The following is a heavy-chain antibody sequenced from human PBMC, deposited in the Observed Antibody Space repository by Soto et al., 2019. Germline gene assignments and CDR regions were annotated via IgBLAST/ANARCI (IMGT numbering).Heavy chain of an antibody. J-gene: IGHJ4*02. Sequence: GASVKVSCKASGYTFTSYGISWVRQAPGQGLEWMGWISAYNGNTNYAQKLQGRVTMTTDTSTSTAYMELRSLRSDDTAVYYCAREFIAAAGISENGLIDYWGQGTLVTVSS. V-gene: IGHV1-18*01. CDR1: GYTFTSYG. D-gene: IGHD6-13*01. CDR3: AREFIAAAGISENGLIDY. CDR2: ISAYNGNT.